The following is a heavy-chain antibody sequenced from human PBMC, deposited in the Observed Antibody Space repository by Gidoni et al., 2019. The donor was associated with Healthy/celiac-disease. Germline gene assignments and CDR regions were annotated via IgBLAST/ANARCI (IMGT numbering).Heavy chain of an antibody. CDR1: GFTFSSYG. J-gene: IGHJ3*02. CDR2: ISYDVSNK. V-gene: IGHV3-30*18. D-gene: IGHD3-22*01. CDR3: AKSARGVAAPRLWGRSSGDAFDI. Sequence: QVQLLESGGGVVQPGRSLRLSCAASGFTFSSYGMHWVRQAPGKGLACVAVISYDVSNKYYADSVKGRFTISRDNSKTTLYLQRNSLRAEDTAVYYCAKSARGVAAPRLWGRSSGDAFDIWGQGTMVTVSS.